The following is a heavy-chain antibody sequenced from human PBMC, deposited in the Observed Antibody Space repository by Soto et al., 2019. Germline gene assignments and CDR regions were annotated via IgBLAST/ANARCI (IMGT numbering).Heavy chain of an antibody. CDR3: ATTPGGFGEGFLFDY. V-gene: IGHV3-23*01. D-gene: IGHD3-10*01. CDR2: ISGSGGST. CDR1: GFTFSSYA. J-gene: IGHJ4*02. Sequence: EVQLLESGGGLVQPGGSLRLSCAASGFTFSSYAMSWVRQAPGKGLEWVSAISGSGGSTYYADSVKGRFTISRDNSKNRLYLQMTSLRAEDTAVYYCATTPGGFGEGFLFDYWGQGTLVTVSS.